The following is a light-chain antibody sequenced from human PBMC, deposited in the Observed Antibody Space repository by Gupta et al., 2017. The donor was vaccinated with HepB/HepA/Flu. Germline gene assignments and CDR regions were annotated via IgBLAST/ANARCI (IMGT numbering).Light chain of an antibody. J-gene: IGKJ4*01. CDR1: QGISGA. Sequence: AIQLTQSPSSLSASVGDRVTITCRASQGISGALAWYQQKPGKGPKLLIYLASSLESGVPSRVSGSGSGTDFTLTIRSLQPEDFATYYCQQFKKDQLTFGGGTKVEIK. CDR3: QQFKKDQLT. CDR2: LAS. V-gene: IGKV1D-13*01.